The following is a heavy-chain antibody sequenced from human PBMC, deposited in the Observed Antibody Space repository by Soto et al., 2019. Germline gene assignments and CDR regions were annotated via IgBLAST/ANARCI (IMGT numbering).Heavy chain of an antibody. V-gene: IGHV4-4*07. Sequence: SETLSLTCTVSGDSISNFYWSWIRQPAGKGLEWIGRIYLSGSTNYNPSLKSRVTMSGDTSKNEFSLNLKSVTAADTAVYYCARDGGAGGTAYYDSSGYYFDYWGQGIEVTVSS. J-gene: IGHJ4*02. CDR3: ARDGGAGGTAYYDSSGYYFDY. CDR2: IYLSGST. D-gene: IGHD3-22*01. CDR1: GDSISNFY.